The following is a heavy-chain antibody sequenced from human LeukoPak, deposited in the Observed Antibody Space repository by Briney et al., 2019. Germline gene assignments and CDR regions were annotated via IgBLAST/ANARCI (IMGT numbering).Heavy chain of an antibody. CDR1: GFTFSSYG. J-gene: IGHJ4*02. CDR3: AKDPSEQWLPNYFDY. D-gene: IGHD6-19*01. V-gene: IGHV3-30*18. Sequence: QPGRSLRLSCAASGFTFSSYGMHWVRQAPGKGLEWMAIISYDGSNKYYADSVKGRFTISRDNSKNTLYLQMNSLRAEDTAVYYRAKDPSEQWLPNYFDYWAREPWSPSPQ. CDR2: ISYDGSNK.